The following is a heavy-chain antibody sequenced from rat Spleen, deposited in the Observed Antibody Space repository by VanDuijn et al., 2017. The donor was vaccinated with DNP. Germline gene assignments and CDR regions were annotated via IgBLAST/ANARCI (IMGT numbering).Heavy chain of an antibody. J-gene: IGHJ4*01. CDR2: INTSGGSP. V-gene: IGHV5-25*01. Sequence: EVQLVESGGGLVQPGRSLKVSCAASGFTFSNYDMAWVRQAPTKGLEWVASINTSGGSPYYRDSVKGRFTISRDNAKSTLYLQMDSLRSEDTATYNVETPLHIGTTSYYAMEAWGQGTSVTVSS. D-gene: IGHD1-5*01. CDR1: GFTFSNYD. CDR3: ETPLHIGTTSYYAMEA.